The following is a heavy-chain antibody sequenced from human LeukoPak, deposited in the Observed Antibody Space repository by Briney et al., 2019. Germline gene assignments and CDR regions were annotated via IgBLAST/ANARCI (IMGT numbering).Heavy chain of an antibody. V-gene: IGHV4-31*02. J-gene: IGHJ4*02. CDR3: AGSIWFGGH. CDR1: GVSISSDSYY. Sequence: SETLSLTCTVSGVSISSDSYYWSWIRQHPGKGLEWIGYIYYSGSTYYNPSLKSRVTISLDTSKNQFSLKLSSVTAADTAVYYCAGSIWFGGHWGQGTLVTVSS. CDR2: IYYSGST. D-gene: IGHD3-10*01.